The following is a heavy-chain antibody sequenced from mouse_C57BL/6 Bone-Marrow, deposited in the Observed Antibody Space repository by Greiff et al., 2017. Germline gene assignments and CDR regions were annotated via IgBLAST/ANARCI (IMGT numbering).Heavy chain of an antibody. CDR3: ARGGYYYAMDY. CDR2: IDPSDSYT. CDR1: GYTFTSYW. D-gene: IGHD2-2*01. V-gene: IGHV1-69*01. Sequence: VQLQQPGAELVMPGASVKLSCKASGYTFTSYWMHWVQQRPGQGLEWIGEIDPSDSYTNYNQKVKGKSTLTVDKSSSTAYMQLSSLTSKDSAVYYCARGGYYYAMDYWGQGTSVTVSS. J-gene: IGHJ4*01.